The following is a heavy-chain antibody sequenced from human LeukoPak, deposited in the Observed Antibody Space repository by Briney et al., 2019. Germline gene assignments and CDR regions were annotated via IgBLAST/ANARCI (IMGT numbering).Heavy chain of an antibody. CDR1: GFTFRNYG. CDR3: AKESIAAAYYYYYMDV. Sequence: PGGSLRLSCAASGFTFRNYGMHWVRLAPGKGLEWVAFIRYDGSIKYYVDSVKGRFTVSRDNSKNTLYLQMNSLRAEDTAVYYCAKESIAAAYYYYYMDVRGKGTTVTVSS. CDR2: IRYDGSIK. D-gene: IGHD6-13*01. V-gene: IGHV3-30*02. J-gene: IGHJ6*03.